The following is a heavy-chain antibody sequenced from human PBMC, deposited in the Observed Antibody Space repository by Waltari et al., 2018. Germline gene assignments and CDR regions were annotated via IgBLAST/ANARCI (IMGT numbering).Heavy chain of an antibody. CDR1: GGSISSYY. CDR2: IYYSGST. V-gene: IGHV4-59*01. Sequence: QVQLQESGPGLVKPSETLSLTCTVSGGSISSYYWSWIRQPPGKGLEWIGYIYYSGSTNYNPSLKSRVTISVDTSKNQFSLKLSSVTAADTAVYYGARMWGYCSSTSCDEPFDYWGQGTLVTVSS. J-gene: IGHJ4*02. CDR3: ARMWGYCSSTSCDEPFDY. D-gene: IGHD2-2*01.